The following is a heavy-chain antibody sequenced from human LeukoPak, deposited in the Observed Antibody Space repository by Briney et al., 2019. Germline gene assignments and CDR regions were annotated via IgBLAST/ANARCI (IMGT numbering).Heavy chain of an antibody. D-gene: IGHD3-3*01. J-gene: IGHJ4*02. V-gene: IGHV3-30*18. CDR1: GFTFSSYG. Sequence: GRSLRLSCAASGFTFSSYGMHWVRQAPGEGLEWVAVISYDGSNKYYADSVKGRFTISRDNSKNTLYLQMNSLRAEDTAVYYCAKDVRFLEWLLPYWGQGTLVTVSS. CDR2: ISYDGSNK. CDR3: AKDVRFLEWLLPY.